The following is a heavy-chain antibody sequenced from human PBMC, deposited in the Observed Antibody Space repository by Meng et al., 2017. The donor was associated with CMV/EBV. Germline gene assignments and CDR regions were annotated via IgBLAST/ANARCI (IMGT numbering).Heavy chain of an antibody. D-gene: IGHD2-15*01. CDR2: IIPSFGTA. V-gene: IGHV1-69*01. CDR3: ARARGRVVVVAPFDY. Sequence: VKYGGEGKKPGSAVKVFCKGSGGNFRSYAMSWVRQAPGQGLEWMGGIIPSFGTANYAQKFQGRVTITADESTSTAYMELSSMRSEDTAVYYCARARGRVVVVAPFDYWGQGTLVTVSS. J-gene: IGHJ4*02. CDR1: GGNFRSYA.